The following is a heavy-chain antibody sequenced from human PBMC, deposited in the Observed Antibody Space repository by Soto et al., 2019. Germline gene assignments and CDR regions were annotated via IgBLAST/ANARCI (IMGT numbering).Heavy chain of an antibody. D-gene: IGHD2-2*01. Sequence: GASVKVSCKASGYTFTSYYMHWVRQAPGQGLEWMGIINPSGGSTSYAQKFQGRVTMTRDTSTSTVYMELSSLRSEDTAVYYCARGYCSSTSCYHYYYYMDVWGKGTTVTVSS. CDR1: GYTFTSYY. CDR2: INPSGGST. V-gene: IGHV1-46*03. CDR3: ARGYCSSTSCYHYYYYMDV. J-gene: IGHJ6*03.